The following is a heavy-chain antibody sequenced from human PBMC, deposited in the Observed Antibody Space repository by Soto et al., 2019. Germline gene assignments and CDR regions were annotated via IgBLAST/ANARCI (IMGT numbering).Heavy chain of an antibody. CDR3: ANELGWELRSRWYFDY. V-gene: IGHV3-23*01. CDR2: ISGSGGST. Sequence: HPGGSLRLSCAASGFTFSSYAVSWVRQAPGKGLEWVSAISGSGGSTYYADSVKGRFTISRDNSKNTLYLQMNSLRAEDTAVYYCANELGWELRSRWYFDYWGQGTLVTVSS. CDR1: GFTFSSYA. J-gene: IGHJ4*02. D-gene: IGHD1-26*01.